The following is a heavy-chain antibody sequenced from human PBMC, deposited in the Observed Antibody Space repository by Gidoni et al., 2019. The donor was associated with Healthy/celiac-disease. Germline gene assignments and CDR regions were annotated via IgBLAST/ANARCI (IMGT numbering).Heavy chain of an antibody. D-gene: IGHD6-6*01. J-gene: IGHJ6*04. CDR2: SRSKANSYAT. Sequence: EWVGRSRSKANSYATAYAASVKGRFTISRDDSKNTAYLQMNSLKTEDTAVYYCTRPLEQLVRGSFYYYYGMDVWGKGTTVTVSS. CDR3: TRPLEQLVRGSFYYYYGMDV. V-gene: IGHV3-73*01.